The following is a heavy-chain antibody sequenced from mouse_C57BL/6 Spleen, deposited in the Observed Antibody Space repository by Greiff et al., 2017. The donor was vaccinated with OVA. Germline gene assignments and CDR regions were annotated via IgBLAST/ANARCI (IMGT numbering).Heavy chain of an antibody. Sequence: QVQLQQPGAELVRPGSSVKLSCKASGYTFTSYWMDWVKQRHGQGLEWIGNIYPSDSETHYNQKFKDKATLTVDKSSSTAYMQLSSLTSEDSAVYYCAREAGTGYWGQGTTLTVSS. CDR3: AREAGTGY. CDR1: GYTFTSYW. D-gene: IGHD4-1*01. J-gene: IGHJ2*01. V-gene: IGHV1-61*01. CDR2: IYPSDSET.